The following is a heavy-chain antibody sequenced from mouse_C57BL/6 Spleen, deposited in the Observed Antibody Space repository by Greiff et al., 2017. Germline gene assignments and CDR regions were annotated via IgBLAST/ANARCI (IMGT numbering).Heavy chain of an antibody. J-gene: IGHJ3*01. V-gene: IGHV1-82*01. D-gene: IGHD2-5*01. Sequence: QVQLQQSGPELVKPGASVKISCKASGYAFSSSWMNWVKQRPGKGLEWIGRIYPGDGDTNYNGKFKGKATLTADKSSSTAYMQLSSLTSEDSAVYFCAIPYSNYGAWFAYWGQGTLVTVSA. CDR2: IYPGDGDT. CDR3: AIPYSNYGAWFAY. CDR1: GYAFSSSW.